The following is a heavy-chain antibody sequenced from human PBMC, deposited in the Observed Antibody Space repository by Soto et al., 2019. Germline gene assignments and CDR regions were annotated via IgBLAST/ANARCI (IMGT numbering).Heavy chain of an antibody. CDR1: GFTFSSYG. D-gene: IGHD3-3*01. CDR2: VSYDGNNE. Sequence: QVQLVESGGGVVQPGRSLRLSCAASGFTFSSYGMHWVRQAPGKGLEWVAVVSYDGNNEYYADSVKDRFTISRDNSKNTLYLQMNSLSDEDTAMYYCAKTITTPAVSSYSRDSTGRGALIDYWGQGTLVIVSS. CDR3: AKTITTPAVSSYSRDSTGRGALIDY. V-gene: IGHV3-30*18. J-gene: IGHJ4*02.